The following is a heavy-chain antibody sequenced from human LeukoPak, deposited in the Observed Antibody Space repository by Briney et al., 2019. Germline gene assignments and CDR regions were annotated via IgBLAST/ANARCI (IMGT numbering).Heavy chain of an antibody. CDR2: IYTSGSA. CDR1: GGSISSGSYY. Sequence: PSQTLSPTCTVSGGSISSGSYYWSWIRQPAGEGLEWIGRIYTSGSANYNPSLKSRSTITVDKTKNQFSLQLSSVPAADTAVYYCARQVSSGYYYYWGQGTLVTVSS. V-gene: IGHV4-61*02. J-gene: IGHJ4*02. D-gene: IGHD3-22*01. CDR3: ARQVSSGYYYY.